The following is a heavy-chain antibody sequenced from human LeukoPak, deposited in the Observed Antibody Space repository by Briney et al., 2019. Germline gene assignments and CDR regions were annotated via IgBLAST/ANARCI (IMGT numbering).Heavy chain of an antibody. D-gene: IGHD2-2*03. CDR1: GFTFSSYG. Sequence: GGSLRLSCAASGFTFSSYGMHWVRQAPGKGLEWVAAISSDGSNKYHTDSVKGRSTISRDNSKNMLYLQMNSLRAEDTAVYYCAITRGGYCSSTSCPLMDVWGKGTTVTVSS. V-gene: IGHV3-30*19. CDR2: ISSDGSNK. J-gene: IGHJ6*03. CDR3: AITRGGYCSSTSCPLMDV.